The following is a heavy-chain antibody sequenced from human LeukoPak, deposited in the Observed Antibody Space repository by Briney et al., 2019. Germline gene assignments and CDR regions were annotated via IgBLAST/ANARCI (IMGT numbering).Heavy chain of an antibody. CDR2: ISYDGSNK. CDR1: GFTFSSYG. CDR3: AKDYDILTGYYRTYFDY. J-gene: IGHJ4*02. Sequence: PGGSLRLSCAASGFTFSSYGMHWARQAPGKGLEWVAAISYDGSNKYYPDSVQGRFTISRDNSKNTLYLQMNSLRAEDTAVYYCAKDYDILTGYYRTYFDYWGQGTLVTVSS. V-gene: IGHV3-30*18. D-gene: IGHD3-9*01.